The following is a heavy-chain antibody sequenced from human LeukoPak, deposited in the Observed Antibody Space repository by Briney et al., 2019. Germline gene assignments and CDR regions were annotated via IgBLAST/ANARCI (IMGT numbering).Heavy chain of an antibody. V-gene: IGHV4-59*01. J-gene: IGHJ4*02. Sequence: SETLSLTCTVSGGSISSYYWSWIRQPAGKGLEWIGYIYYSGSTNYNPSLKSRVTISVDTSKNQFSLKLSSVTAADTAVYYCARDSRLNHFDYWGQGTLVTVSS. D-gene: IGHD2-2*01. CDR3: ARDSRLNHFDY. CDR2: IYYSGST. CDR1: GGSISSYY.